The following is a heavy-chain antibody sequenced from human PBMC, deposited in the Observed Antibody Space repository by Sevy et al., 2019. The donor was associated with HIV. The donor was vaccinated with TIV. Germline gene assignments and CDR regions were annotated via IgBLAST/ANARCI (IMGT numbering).Heavy chain of an antibody. CDR2: ISAYNGNT. CDR3: ARGGGIVTMVRGVINAVIDY. D-gene: IGHD3-10*01. V-gene: IGHV1-18*01. CDR1: GYTFTSYG. Sequence: ASVKVSCKASGYTFTSYGISWVRQPPGQGLEWMGWISAYNGNTNYAQKLQGRVTMTTDTSTSTAYMELRSLRSDDTAVYYCARGGGIVTMVRGVINAVIDYWGQGTLVTVSS. J-gene: IGHJ4*02.